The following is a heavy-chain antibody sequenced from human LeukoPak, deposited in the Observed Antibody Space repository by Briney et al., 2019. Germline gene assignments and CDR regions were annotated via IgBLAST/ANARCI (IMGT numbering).Heavy chain of an antibody. CDR2: IIPIFGTA. J-gene: IGHJ6*02. Sequence: ASVNVSCKASGGTFSSYAISWVRQAPGQGLEWMGGIIPIFGTANYAQKFQGRVTITADESTSTAYMELSSLRSEDTAVYYCARVSLGNEPGSPQNYYYYGMDVWGQGTTVTVSS. CDR3: ARVSLGNEPGSPQNYYYYGMDV. CDR1: GGTFSSYA. V-gene: IGHV1-69*01.